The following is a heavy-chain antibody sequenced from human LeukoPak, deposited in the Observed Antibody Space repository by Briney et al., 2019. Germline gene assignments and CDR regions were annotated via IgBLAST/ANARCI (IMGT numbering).Heavy chain of an antibody. CDR3: AKDGSDDFWSGYYSAQYYFDY. CDR2: ISYDGSNK. V-gene: IGHV3-30*18. Sequence: GRSLRLSCAASGFTFSSYGMHWVRQAPGKGLEWVAVISYDGSNKYYADSVKGRFTISRDNSKNTLYLQMNSLRAEDTAVYYCAKDGSDDFWSGYYSAQYYFDYWGQGTLVTVSS. D-gene: IGHD3-3*01. J-gene: IGHJ4*02. CDR1: GFTFSSYG.